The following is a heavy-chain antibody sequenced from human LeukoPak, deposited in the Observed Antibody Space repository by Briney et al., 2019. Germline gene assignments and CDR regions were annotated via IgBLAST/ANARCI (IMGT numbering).Heavy chain of an antibody. CDR2: IYHSGST. J-gene: IGHJ5*02. V-gene: IGHV4-30-2*01. Sequence: SETLSLTCAVSGGSISSGGYSWSWIRQPPGKGLEWIGYIYHSGSTYYNPSLKSRVTISVDRSKSQFSLKVNFETAADTAVYYCAREDPRGKWFDPWGQGTLVTVSS. CDR3: AREDPRGKWFDP. CDR1: GGSISSGGYS.